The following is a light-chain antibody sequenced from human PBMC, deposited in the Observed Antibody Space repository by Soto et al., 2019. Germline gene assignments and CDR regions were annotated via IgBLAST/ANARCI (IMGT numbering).Light chain of an antibody. CDR1: SSNIGFNA. CDR2: GNS. CDR3: AARDDSLSGVV. V-gene: IGLV1-47*02. Sequence: QSVLTQPPSASGTPGQRVTLSCSGGSSNIGFNAVNWYQQLPGAAPKLLMHGNSQRPSGVPERFSGSKSGTSAPLAIIGLRTEDEADYYCAARDDSLSGVVFGGGTKLTVL. J-gene: IGLJ3*02.